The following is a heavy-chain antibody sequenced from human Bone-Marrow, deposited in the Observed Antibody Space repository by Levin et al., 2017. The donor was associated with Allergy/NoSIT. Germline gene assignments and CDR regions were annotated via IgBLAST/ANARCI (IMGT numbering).Heavy chain of an antibody. Sequence: GGSLRLSCAASGLTVSSNFMSWVRQAPGKGLEWVSVLYSGGTTYYADSVKGRFTISRDNSKNTLYLQMNSLRAEDTAVYYCARGEGVTGSSSTYYGMYIWGQGTTVTVSS. V-gene: IGHV3-53*01. CDR2: LYSGGTT. CDR1: GLTVSSNF. D-gene: IGHD6-6*01. J-gene: IGHJ6*02. CDR3: ARGEGVTGSSSTYYGMYI.